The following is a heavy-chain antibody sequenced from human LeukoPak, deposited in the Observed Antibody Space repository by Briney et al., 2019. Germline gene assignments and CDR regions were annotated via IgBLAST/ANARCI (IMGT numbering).Heavy chain of an antibody. Sequence: GGSLRLSCAASGFSFSNYGIHWVRQAPGKGLEWVTFMQYDGSDKFYADSVKGRFTISRDNAKNSLYLQMNSLRAEDTAVYYCARVMRDYVWGSYRYIWFDPWGQGTLVTVSS. V-gene: IGHV3-30*02. CDR3: ARVMRDYVWGSYRYIWFDP. CDR2: MQYDGSDK. CDR1: GFSFSNYG. D-gene: IGHD3-16*02. J-gene: IGHJ5*02.